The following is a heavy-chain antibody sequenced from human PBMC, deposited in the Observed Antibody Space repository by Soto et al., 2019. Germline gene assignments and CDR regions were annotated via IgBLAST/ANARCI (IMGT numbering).Heavy chain of an antibody. V-gene: IGHV3-11*05. CDR1: GFTFSSFH. Sequence: GGSLRLSCAASGFTFSSFHMNWVRQAPGRGLEWVAYISSSSSYTNYADSVKGRFTISRDNAKNSLYLQMNSLRAEDTAVYYCARAGTEYYDILTGRSVYYFDYWGQGTLVTVSS. D-gene: IGHD3-9*01. CDR2: ISSSSSYT. J-gene: IGHJ4*02. CDR3: ARAGTEYYDILTGRSVYYFDY.